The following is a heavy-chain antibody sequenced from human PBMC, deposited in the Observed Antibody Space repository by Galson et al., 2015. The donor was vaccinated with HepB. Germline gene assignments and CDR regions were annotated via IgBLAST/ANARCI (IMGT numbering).Heavy chain of an antibody. D-gene: IGHD1-14*01. V-gene: IGHV1-69*13. CDR1: GGTFSHTA. J-gene: IGHJ3*01. CDR3: ARDRSTSEPYDAFDV. CDR2: IIPIVDKP. Sequence: SVKVSCKASGGTFSHTAISWVRQAPGQGLEWLGGIIPIVDKPYIAQKFRGRLTITADGSTHTVSMELASLRSEDTAVYFCARDRSTSEPYDAFDVWGQGTMLTVSS.